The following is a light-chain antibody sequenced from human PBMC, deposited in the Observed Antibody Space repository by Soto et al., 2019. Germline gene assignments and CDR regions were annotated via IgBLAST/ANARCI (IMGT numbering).Light chain of an antibody. V-gene: IGLV2-14*01. J-gene: IGLJ2*01. CDR3: SSYTSTNTLI. CDR1: SSDDGSYNY. Sequence: LTQPASVSGSPGQSITISCTGTSSDDGSYNYVSWYQQNPGKAPKLIIHDVSNRPSGVSNRFSGSKSGNTASLTISGLQAEDEANYYCSSYTSTNTLIFGGGTKLTVL. CDR2: DVS.